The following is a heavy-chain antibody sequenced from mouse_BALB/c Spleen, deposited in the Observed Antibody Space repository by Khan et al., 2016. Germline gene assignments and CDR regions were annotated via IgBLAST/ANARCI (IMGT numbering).Heavy chain of an antibody. J-gene: IGHJ3*01. CDR2: NYPGDGMI. CDR3: AWVYGAYSAWFCY. V-gene: IGHV1S56*01. D-gene: IGHD2-3*01. CDR1: GYAFTSYY. Sequence: QVQLQQSGPELVKPGASVKMSCKASGYAFTSYYIHWVKQRPGQGLEWIGWNYPGDGMINYNEKFRGRTTMTADKSSSTDYMLLSSLTSEPSSILFCAWVYGAYSAWFCYWGHGTLVTVSA.